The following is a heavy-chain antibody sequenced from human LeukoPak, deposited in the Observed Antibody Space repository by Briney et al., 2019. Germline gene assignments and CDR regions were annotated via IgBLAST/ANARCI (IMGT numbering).Heavy chain of an antibody. D-gene: IGHD3-10*01. V-gene: IGHV1-24*01. CDR2: FDTEDGET. Sequence: GASVKVSCKVSGYTLTELSMHWVRQAPGKGLEWMGGFDTEDGETIYAQKFQGRVTMTEDTSTDTAYMELSSLRSEDTAVYYCATDSYYYGSGSYYNPVYWGQGTLVTVSS. J-gene: IGHJ4*02. CDR3: ATDSYYYGSGSYYNPVY. CDR1: GYTLTELS.